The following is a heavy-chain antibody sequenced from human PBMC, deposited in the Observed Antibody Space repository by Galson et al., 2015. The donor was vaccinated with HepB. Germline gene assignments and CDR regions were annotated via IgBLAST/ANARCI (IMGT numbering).Heavy chain of an antibody. J-gene: IGHJ6*03. Sequence: SLRLSCAASGFTFSDYYMSWIRQAPGKGLEWVSYISSSSSYTNYADSVKGRFTISRDNAKNSLYLQMNSLRAEDTAVYYCARDSSSSWFSYYYYYMDVWGKGTTVTVSS. D-gene: IGHD6-13*01. CDR2: ISSSSSYT. CDR3: ARDSSSSWFSYYYYYMDV. V-gene: IGHV3-11*06. CDR1: GFTFSDYY.